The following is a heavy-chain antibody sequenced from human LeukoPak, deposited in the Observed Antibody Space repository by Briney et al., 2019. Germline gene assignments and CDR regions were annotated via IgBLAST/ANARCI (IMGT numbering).Heavy chain of an antibody. CDR1: GASITDFY. J-gene: IGHJ3*02. D-gene: IGHD3-10*01. CDR3: ARHGGKVRGFSDAFDI. CDR2: IYFNKRT. V-gene: IGHV4-59*01. Sequence: SETLSLTCTVSGASITDFYWSWIRQPPGKGLEWIGYIYFNKRTNYSPSLKSRVTISGDTSKNQFSLTLTSVTAADTAVYYCARHGGKVRGFSDAFDIWGQGTRVTVSS.